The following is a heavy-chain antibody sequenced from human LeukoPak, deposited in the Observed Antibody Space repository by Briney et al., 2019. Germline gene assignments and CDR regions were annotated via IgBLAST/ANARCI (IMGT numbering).Heavy chain of an antibody. CDR1: GFTFSSCA. J-gene: IGHJ4*02. Sequence: GGSLRLSCAASGFTFSSCAMSWVRQAPGKGLEWVSAISGSGGSTYYADSVKGRFAISRDNSKNTLYLQMNSLRAEDTAVYYCAKSPRWLQSVDYWGQGTLVAVSS. CDR2: ISGSGGST. CDR3: AKSPRWLQSVDY. D-gene: IGHD5-24*01. V-gene: IGHV3-23*01.